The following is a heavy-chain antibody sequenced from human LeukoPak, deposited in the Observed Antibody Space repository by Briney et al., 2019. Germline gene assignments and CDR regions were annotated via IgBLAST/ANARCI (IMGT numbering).Heavy chain of an antibody. V-gene: IGHV3-13*01. J-gene: IGHJ3*02. Sequence: PGGSLRLSCAASGFTFSTFDMHWVRHRPGEGLEWVSAIGSGGDIYYADSVKGRFTISRENAKNSLFLQMNSLRDGDTAVYYCAREKVASGSFDALDIWGQGTMVTVPS. CDR3: AREKVASGSFDALDI. CDR1: GFTFSTFD. CDR2: IGSGGDI. D-gene: IGHD5-12*01.